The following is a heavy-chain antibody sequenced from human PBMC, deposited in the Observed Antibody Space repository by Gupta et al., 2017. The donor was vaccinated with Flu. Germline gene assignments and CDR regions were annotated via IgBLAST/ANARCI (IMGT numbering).Heavy chain of an antibody. Sequence: EVQLVESGGGLVQPGRSLRLSCAASGFTFDDYAMPWVRQAPGKGLEWVSGISWNSGSIGYADSVKGRFTISRDNAKNSLYLQMNSLRAEDTALYYCAKDRWGYSGYRSWFDPWGQGTLVTVSS. J-gene: IGHJ5*02. D-gene: IGHD5-12*01. CDR1: GFTFDDYA. CDR2: ISWNSGSI. CDR3: AKDRWGYSGYRSWFDP. V-gene: IGHV3-9*01.